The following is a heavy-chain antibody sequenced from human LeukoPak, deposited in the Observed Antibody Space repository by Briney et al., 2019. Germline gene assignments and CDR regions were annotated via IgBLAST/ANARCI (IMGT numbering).Heavy chain of an antibody. J-gene: IGHJ4*02. Sequence: SETLSLTCAVYGGSFSVYYWGWIRQPPGKGLEWIEEINHSGSTNYNPSLKSRVTISVDTSKNQFSLKLSSVTAADTAVYYCARGRYYYAVYWGQGTLVTVSS. V-gene: IGHV4-34*01. CDR2: INHSGST. CDR3: ARGRYYYAVY. D-gene: IGHD3-10*01. CDR1: GGSFSVYY.